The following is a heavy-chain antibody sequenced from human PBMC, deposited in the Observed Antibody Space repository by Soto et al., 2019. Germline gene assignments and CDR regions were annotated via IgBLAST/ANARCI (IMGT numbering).Heavy chain of an antibody. CDR2: TYSGGDT. V-gene: IGHV3-66*01. CDR3: ARNVPVTALGY. Sequence: EVRLVESGGGLVQPGGSLRLSCAASGITVGDNYMSWVRQAPGKGLEWVSVTYSGGDTRYADSVKGRFTMCRDSTKNTVYLPLDSLRGEDTAVYCCARNVPVTALGYWGQGSLVTVSS. J-gene: IGHJ4*02. D-gene: IGHD4-17*01. CDR1: GITVGDNY.